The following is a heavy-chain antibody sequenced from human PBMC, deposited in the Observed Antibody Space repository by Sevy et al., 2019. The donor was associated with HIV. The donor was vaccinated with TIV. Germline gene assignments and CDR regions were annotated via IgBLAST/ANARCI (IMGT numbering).Heavy chain of an antibody. V-gene: IGHV3-7*03. CDR2: VKKDGSER. CDR3: AREGSWTYFDS. Sequence: GGSLRLSCAASGFMFNDFWMSWVRQAPGKGLDWVANVKKDGSERYYADSVKGRFTISRDNAKNLLYLQMNSLTAEDTAIYYCAREGSWTYFDSWGQGTLVTVSS. D-gene: IGHD3-10*01. CDR1: GFMFNDFW. J-gene: IGHJ4*02.